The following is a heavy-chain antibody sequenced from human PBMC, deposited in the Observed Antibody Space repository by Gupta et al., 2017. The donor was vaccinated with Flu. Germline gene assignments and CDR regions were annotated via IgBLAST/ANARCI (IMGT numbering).Heavy chain of an antibody. CDR3: ARACSGTRCSPSPEAFDI. Sequence: EVQLVESGGGLVQPGGSVRLSCAASGFTFSRYDMHSVRQATGKGLEWVSATGTVGDTYYTGSVKGRFTISREDAKNSLYLQMNSLRVGDTAVYYCARACSGTRCSPSPEAFDIWGQGTMVTVS. V-gene: IGHV3-13*01. D-gene: IGHD2-2*01. CDR1: GFTFSRYD. J-gene: IGHJ3*02. CDR2: TGTVGDT.